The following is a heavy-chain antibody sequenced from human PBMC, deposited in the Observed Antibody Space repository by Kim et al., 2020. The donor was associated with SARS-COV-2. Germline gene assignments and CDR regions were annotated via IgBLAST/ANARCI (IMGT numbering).Heavy chain of an antibody. Sequence: GGSLRLSCAASGFTFSSYAMNWVRQAPGKGLEWVSYISSSGSTIYYADSVKGRFTISRDNAKNSLYLQMNSLRAEDTAVYYCARDAEDTEILVDYWGQGTLVTVSS. CDR2: ISSSGSTI. V-gene: IGHV3-48*03. J-gene: IGHJ4*02. CDR1: GFTFSSYA. CDR3: ARDAEDTEILVDY. D-gene: IGHD2-15*01.